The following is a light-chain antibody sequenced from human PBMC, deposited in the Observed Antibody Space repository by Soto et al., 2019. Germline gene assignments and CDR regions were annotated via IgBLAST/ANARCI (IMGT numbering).Light chain of an antibody. V-gene: IGKV1-6*01. CDR3: LQYYNFSWM. CDR2: AAS. J-gene: IGKJ1*01. Sequence: AIQMTQSPSSLSASVGDRVTISCRASQDIRNTLAWYQQKPGEAPKLLIFAASNLQSGVPSRFSGSGSVTDFTLAITGLQPEDFATYYCLQYYNFSWMFGQGTKVDIK. CDR1: QDIRNT.